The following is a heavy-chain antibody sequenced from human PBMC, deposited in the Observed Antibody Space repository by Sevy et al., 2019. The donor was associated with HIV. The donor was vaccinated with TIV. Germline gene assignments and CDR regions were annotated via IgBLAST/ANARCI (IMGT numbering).Heavy chain of an antibody. CDR1: GFTFSSHA. CDR2: ISSDGNSQ. Sequence: GGSLRLSCAASGFTFSSHAMHWVRQAPGKGLDWVAVISSDGNSQYSADSVKGRFTISRDNAKNSLYLQMNSLRVDDTVIYYCARDHVKDGDLGDYYYFAMDVWGQGTTVTVSS. J-gene: IGHJ6*02. V-gene: IGHV3-30*14. D-gene: IGHD4-17*01. CDR3: ARDHVKDGDLGDYYYFAMDV.